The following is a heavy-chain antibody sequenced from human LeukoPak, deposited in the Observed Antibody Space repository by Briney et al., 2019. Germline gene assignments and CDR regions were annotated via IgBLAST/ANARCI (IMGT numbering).Heavy chain of an antibody. CDR2: IRFDGSYN. D-gene: IGHD2-15*01. V-gene: IGHV3-30*02. CDR1: GFTFSSYA. J-gene: IGHJ6*03. Sequence: GGSLRLSCAASGFTFSSYAISWVRQAPGKGLEWVAFIRFDGSYNSYSDSVKGRFTISRDNSKNTLYLQMNSLRAEDTAVYYCAKVRLGYCSGGSCSRGGTSMDVWGRGTTVTISS. CDR3: AKVRLGYCSGGSCSRGGTSMDV.